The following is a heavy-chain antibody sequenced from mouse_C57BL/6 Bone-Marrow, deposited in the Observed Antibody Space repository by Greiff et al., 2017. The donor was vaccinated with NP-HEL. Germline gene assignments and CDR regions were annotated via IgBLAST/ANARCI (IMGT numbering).Heavy chain of an antibody. CDR2: IYPGSGST. CDR3: ARGEYYGNYGGTGFAY. D-gene: IGHD2-1*01. CDR1: GYTFTSYW. V-gene: IGHV1-55*01. J-gene: IGHJ3*01. Sequence: QVQLQQPGAELVKPGASVKMSCKASGYTFTSYWMTWVKQRPGQGLEWIGDIYPGSGSTNYNEKFKSKATLTVDTSSSTAYMQLSSLTSEDSAVYYCARGEYYGNYGGTGFAYWGQGTLVTVSA.